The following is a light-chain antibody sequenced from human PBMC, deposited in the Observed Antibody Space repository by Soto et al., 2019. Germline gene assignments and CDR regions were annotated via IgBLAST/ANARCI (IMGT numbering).Light chain of an antibody. V-gene: IGKV1-27*01. Sequence: DIQMTQSPSSLSASVGDRVTITCRASQGISNYLAWYQQQPGKVPKLLIYVASTLQSGVPSRFSGSGYGTDFALAIRSLQPEDLATYRGQKYNSAPWTFSQETTVAIK. CDR2: VAS. CDR1: QGISNY. J-gene: IGKJ1*01. CDR3: QKYNSAPWT.